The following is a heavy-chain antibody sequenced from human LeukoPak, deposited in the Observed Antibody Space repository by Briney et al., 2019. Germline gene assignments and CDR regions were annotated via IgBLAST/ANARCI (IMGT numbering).Heavy chain of an antibody. Sequence: GGSLRLSCAASGFTFSTFWMSWVRQAPGKGLEWVAHIRQDGSVKHYGDSVRGRCTISRDNAKNSLFLQMNNLRAEDTAVYFCARDYYASGSLDYWGQGTPVTVSS. V-gene: IGHV3-7*01. J-gene: IGHJ4*02. D-gene: IGHD3-10*01. CDR3: ARDYYASGSLDY. CDR1: GFTFSTFW. CDR2: IRQDGSVK.